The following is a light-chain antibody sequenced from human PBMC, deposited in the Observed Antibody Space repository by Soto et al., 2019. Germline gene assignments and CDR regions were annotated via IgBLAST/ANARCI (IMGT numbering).Light chain of an antibody. Sequence: QSVLTQPRSVSGSPGQSVTISCTGTSSDVGGYNFVSWYQHNPGKAPKLMIFDVSARPSGVPDRFSGSKSANTASLTISGLLAEDEADYYCCSYAGTYTPLFGGGTKLTVL. CDR1: SSDVGGYNF. CDR3: CSYAGTYTPL. CDR2: DVS. J-gene: IGLJ2*01. V-gene: IGLV2-11*01.